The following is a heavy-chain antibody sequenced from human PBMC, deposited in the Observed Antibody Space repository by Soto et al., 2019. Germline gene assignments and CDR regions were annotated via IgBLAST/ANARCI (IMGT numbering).Heavy chain of an antibody. J-gene: IGHJ3*01. V-gene: IGHV3-74*01. CDR1: GFSFSSYW. Sequence: EVQLVESGGGLVQPGGSLRLSCADSGFSFSSYWMHWVRQGPEKGLVWVARINTEGTSTNYADSVEGRFTISRDNAKNTLYLHMNSLRADDTAVYFCARSPGGYYIDWGQGTMVTVSS. CDR2: INTEGTST. D-gene: IGHD2-15*01. CDR3: ARSPGGYYID.